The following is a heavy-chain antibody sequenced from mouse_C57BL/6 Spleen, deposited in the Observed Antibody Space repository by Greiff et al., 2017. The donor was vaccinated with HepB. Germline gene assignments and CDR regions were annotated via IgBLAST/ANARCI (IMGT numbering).Heavy chain of an antibody. CDR3: ARDQTGNAFAY. J-gene: IGHJ3*01. V-gene: IGHV3-6*01. D-gene: IGHD4-1*01. CDR2: ISYDGSN. CDR1: GYSITSGYY. Sequence: DVHLVVSGPGLVKPSQSLSLTCSVTGYSITSGYYWNWIRQFPGNKLEWMGYISYDGSNNYNPSLKNRISITRDTSKNQFFLKLDSVTTEDTATYYCARDQTGNAFAYWGQGTLVTVTA.